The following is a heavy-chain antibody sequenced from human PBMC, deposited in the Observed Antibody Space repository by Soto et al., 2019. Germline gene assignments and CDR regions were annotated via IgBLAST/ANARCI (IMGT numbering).Heavy chain of an antibody. Sequence: GGSLRLSCAASGFTFSSYGMHWVRQAPDKGLEWVAGISYDGSNKYYADSVKGRFTISRDNSNNTLYLQMNSLRAEDTAVYYCAKASTGGFNRTNAFDSWGPGTMVTVSS. CDR2: ISYDGSNK. V-gene: IGHV3-30*18. CDR3: AKASTGGFNRTNAFDS. CDR1: GFTFSSYG. J-gene: IGHJ3*02.